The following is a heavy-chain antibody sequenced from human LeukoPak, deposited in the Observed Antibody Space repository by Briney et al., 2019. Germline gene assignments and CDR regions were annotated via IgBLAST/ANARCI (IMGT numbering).Heavy chain of an antibody. J-gene: IGHJ4*02. V-gene: IGHV3-7*01. CDR1: LGSHW. Sequence: PGGSLRLSCVGALGSHWMGWVRQAPGKGLEWVANIKEDGSQKYCMDSVKGRFTISRDNAKSSLFLQMNNLRVEDTAVYYCTRDQTWGQGTLVTVSS. CDR2: IKEDGSQK. CDR3: TRDQT.